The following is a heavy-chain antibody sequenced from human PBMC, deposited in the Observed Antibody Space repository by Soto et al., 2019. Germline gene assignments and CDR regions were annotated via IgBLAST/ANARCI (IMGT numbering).Heavy chain of an antibody. CDR2: ISAYNGNT. Sequence: QVQLVQSGAEVKKPGASVKVSCKASGYTFTSYGISWVRQAPGQGLEWMGWISAYNGNTNYAQKLQGKVTMTTDTPTSTAYMELRSLRSDDTAVYYCARVDLRGADFLVEGDINAFDIWGQGTMVTVSS. CDR3: ARVDLRGADFLVEGDINAFDI. J-gene: IGHJ3*02. D-gene: IGHD3-3*01. V-gene: IGHV1-18*01. CDR1: GYTFTSYG.